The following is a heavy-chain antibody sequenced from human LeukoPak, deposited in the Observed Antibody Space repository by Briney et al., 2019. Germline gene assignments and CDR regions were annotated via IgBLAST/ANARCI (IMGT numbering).Heavy chain of an antibody. CDR2: IYYSGST. V-gene: IGHV4-39*07. CDR1: GGSISSSSYY. J-gene: IGHJ6*03. CDR3: ARGYYYYYMDV. Sequence: PSETLSLTCTVSGGSISSSSYYWGWIRQPPGKGLEWIGNIYYSGSTYYNPSLESRVTMSLDTSKNQFFLKLSSVTAADTAVYYCARGYYYYYMDVWGKGTTVTVSS.